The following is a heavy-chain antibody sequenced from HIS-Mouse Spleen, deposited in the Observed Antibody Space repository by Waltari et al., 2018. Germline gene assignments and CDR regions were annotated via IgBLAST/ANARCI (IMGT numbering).Heavy chain of an antibody. D-gene: IGHD7-27*01. CDR3: ARAPTGGRVDWYFDL. CDR1: GGSISSSY. CDR2: IYYSGST. Sequence: QVQLQESGPGLVKPSETLSLTCPVSGGSISSSYWSWLRQPPGKGLEWIGYIYYSGSTNYNPSLKSRVTISVDTSKNQFSLKLSSVTAADTAVYYCARAPTGGRVDWYFDLWGRGTLVTVSS. V-gene: IGHV4-59*01. J-gene: IGHJ2*01.